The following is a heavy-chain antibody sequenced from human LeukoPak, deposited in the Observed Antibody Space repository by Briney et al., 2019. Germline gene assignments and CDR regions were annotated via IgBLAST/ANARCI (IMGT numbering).Heavy chain of an antibody. V-gene: IGHV3-23*01. CDR2: ICGSGGRS. Sequence: GGSLRLSCAASGFTFSSYAMSWVRQAPGKGLEWVSAICGSGGRSYYADSVKGRFTISRDNSKNTLYLQMNSLRAEDTAVYYCVDSSGDRWGQGTLVTVSS. CDR3: VDSSGDR. CDR1: GFTFSSYA. J-gene: IGHJ4*02. D-gene: IGHD3-22*01.